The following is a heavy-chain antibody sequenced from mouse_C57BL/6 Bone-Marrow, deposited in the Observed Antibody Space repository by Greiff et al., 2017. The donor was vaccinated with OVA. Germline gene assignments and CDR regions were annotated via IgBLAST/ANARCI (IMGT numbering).Heavy chain of an antibody. CDR2: INPYNGGT. V-gene: IGHV1-19*01. CDR1: GYTFTDYY. J-gene: IGHJ3*01. Sequence: EVQLQQSGPVLVKPGASVKMSCKASGYTFTDYYMNWVKQSHGKSLEWIGVINPYNGGTSYNQKFKGKATLTVDTSSRTAYMELNSLTSEYSAVYYCASYYVYLFAYWGQGTLVTVSA. CDR3: ASYYVYLFAY. D-gene: IGHD2-2*01.